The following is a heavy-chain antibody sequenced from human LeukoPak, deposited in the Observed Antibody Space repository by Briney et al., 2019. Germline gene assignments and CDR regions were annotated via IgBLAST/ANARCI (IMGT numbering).Heavy chain of an antibody. V-gene: IGHV1-18*04. CDR1: GYTFTSYG. J-gene: IGHJ5*02. D-gene: IGHD3-10*01. Sequence: GPVEVSCKASGYTFTSYGISWVRRAPGQGVEWMGWISAYNGNTNYSQKLQGIVTMTTDTSTSTAYMELRSLRSDDTAVYYCAREGPSITMVRGVTPMDWFDPWGQGTLVTVSS. CDR3: AREGPSITMVRGVTPMDWFDP. CDR2: ISAYNGNT.